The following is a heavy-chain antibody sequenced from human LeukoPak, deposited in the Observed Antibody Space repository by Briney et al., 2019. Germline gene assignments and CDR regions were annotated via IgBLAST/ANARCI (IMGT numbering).Heavy chain of an antibody. D-gene: IGHD2-15*01. V-gene: IGHV3-7*01. CDR2: IKQDGSEK. J-gene: IGHJ4*02. CDR3: ARIICSGGSCYHSAFDY. Sequence: GGSLRLSCAASGFTFSSYWMSWVRQAPGKGLEWVANIKQDGSEKYYVDSVKGRFTISRDNAKNSLYLQMNSLRAEDTAVYYCARIICSGGSCYHSAFDYWGQGTLVTVSS. CDR1: GFTFSSYW.